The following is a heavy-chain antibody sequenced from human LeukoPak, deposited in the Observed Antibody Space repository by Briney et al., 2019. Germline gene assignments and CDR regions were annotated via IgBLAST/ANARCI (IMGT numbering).Heavy chain of an antibody. Sequence: SQTLSLTCTVSGVSISSGGYYWSWIRQHPGKGLEWIGYIYYSGSTYYNPSLKSRVTISVDTSKNQFSLKLSSVTAADTAVYYCARDPRYYDILTGYLEWYGMDVWGQGTTVTVSS. CDR1: GVSISSGGYY. D-gene: IGHD3-9*01. J-gene: IGHJ6*02. CDR3: ARDPRYYDILTGYLEWYGMDV. V-gene: IGHV4-31*03. CDR2: IYYSGST.